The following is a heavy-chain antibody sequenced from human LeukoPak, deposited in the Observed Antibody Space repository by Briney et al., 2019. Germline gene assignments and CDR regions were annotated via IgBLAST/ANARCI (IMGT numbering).Heavy chain of an antibody. V-gene: IGHV4-4*07. Sequence: SETLSLTCTVSGGSISSYYWSWIRQPAGKGLEWIGRIYTSGSTNYNPSLKSRVTMSVDTSKNQFSLKLSSVTAADTAVYYCARHYYGSGSYYKWDWFDPWGQGTLVTVSS. D-gene: IGHD3-10*01. CDR2: IYTSGST. CDR1: GGSISSYY. J-gene: IGHJ5*02. CDR3: ARHYYGSGSYYKWDWFDP.